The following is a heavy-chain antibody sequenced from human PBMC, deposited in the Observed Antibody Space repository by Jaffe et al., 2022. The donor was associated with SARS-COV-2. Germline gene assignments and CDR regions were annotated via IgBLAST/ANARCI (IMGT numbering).Heavy chain of an antibody. D-gene: IGHD3-10*01. CDR3: ARGYIWFGELKSLGYFDH. CDR1: GYTFTNYG. Sequence: QVQLEQSGPEVKKPGASVKVSCKASGYTFTNYGIHWVRQAPGQGLEWMGWISGYNGHTKYAQNFQDRVTVTTDTSTSTAYMELGSLGSDDTAVYFCARGYIWFGELKSLGYFDHWGQGTLVTVPS. J-gene: IGHJ4*02. CDR2: ISGYNGHT. V-gene: IGHV1-18*01.